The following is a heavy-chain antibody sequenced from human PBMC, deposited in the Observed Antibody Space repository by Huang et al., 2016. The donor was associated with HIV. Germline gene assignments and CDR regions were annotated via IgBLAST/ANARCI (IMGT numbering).Heavy chain of an antibody. J-gene: IGHJ6*03. CDR1: GGSFSGYY. CDR2: INHSEST. CDR3: ARGKGGYYYYYMDV. V-gene: IGHV4-34*01. Sequence: QVQLQQWGAGLLRPSETLSLTCAVCGGSFSGYYGTWICQPPGKGLEWIGEINHSESTNYNPSHKSRVTISVDTSRNQFSLTLTSVTAADTAVYYCARGKGGYYYYYMDVWGKGTTVTVSS.